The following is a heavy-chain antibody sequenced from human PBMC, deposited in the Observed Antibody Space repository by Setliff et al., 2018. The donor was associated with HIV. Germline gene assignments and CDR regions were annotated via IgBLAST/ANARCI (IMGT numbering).Heavy chain of an antibody. D-gene: IGHD5-18*01. V-gene: IGHV1-2*02. J-gene: IGHJ4*02. CDR3: ARDFTPRGFRYGCFDY. CDR1: GYTFTDYY. CDR2: INPKNGGT. Sequence: ASVKVSCKTSGYTFTDYYIHWVRQAPGQGLEWMGWINPKNGGTNYAQKFQGKVTMTRNTSISTAYLDLHSLTVEDTAVYYCARDFTPRGFRYGCFDYWGQGTPVTVSS.